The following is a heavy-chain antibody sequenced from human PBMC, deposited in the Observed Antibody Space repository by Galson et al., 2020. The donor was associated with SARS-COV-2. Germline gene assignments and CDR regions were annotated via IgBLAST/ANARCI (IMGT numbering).Heavy chain of an antibody. V-gene: IGHV4-39*07. J-gene: IGHJ4*02. CDR1: GGPISSSSYY. Sequence: ETLSLTCTVSGGPISSSSYYWGWIRQPPGKGLEWIGSIYYSGSTYYKPSLKSRVTISVDTSKNQFSLKLSSVTAADTAVYYCAGDGSLGGGSFFDYGGQGTLVTVSS. CDR2: IYYSGST. CDR3: AGDGSLGGGSFFDY. D-gene: IGHD2-15*01.